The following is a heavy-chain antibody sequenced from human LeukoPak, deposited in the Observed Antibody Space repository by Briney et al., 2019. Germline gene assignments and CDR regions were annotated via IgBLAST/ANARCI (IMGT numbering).Heavy chain of an antibody. CDR1: GGSLTSSGLY. Sequence: PSEPLSLTCTLSGGSLTSSGLYGGWVRRPPGKGLEWIGIIYYGGSAYYNPSLKSRVTISVDTSKNQFSLKLSSVTAADTAVYYCARQPNIVVVDNWFDPWGQGTLVAVSS. CDR2: IYYGGSA. V-gene: IGHV4-39*07. J-gene: IGHJ5*02. D-gene: IGHD2-15*01. CDR3: ARQPNIVVVDNWFDP.